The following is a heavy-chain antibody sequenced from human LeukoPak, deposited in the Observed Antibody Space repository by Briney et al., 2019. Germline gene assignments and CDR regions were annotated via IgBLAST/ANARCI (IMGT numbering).Heavy chain of an antibody. V-gene: IGHV3-7*04. J-gene: IGHJ4*02. Sequence: PGGSLRLSCAASGFTFSNYWMNWVRQALGKGLEWVATIKQDGSQKNYVASVKGRFTISRDNAKDSLYLQMNSLRAEDTAVYYCARGIDYWGQGTLVTVSS. CDR2: IKQDGSQK. CDR1: GFTFSNYW. CDR3: ARGIDY.